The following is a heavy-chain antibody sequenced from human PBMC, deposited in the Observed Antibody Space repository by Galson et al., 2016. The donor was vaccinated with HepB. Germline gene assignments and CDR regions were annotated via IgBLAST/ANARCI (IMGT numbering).Heavy chain of an antibody. V-gene: IGHV4-34*01. CDR2: IYHSGNT. Sequence: SETLSLTCAVYGGSFSEYYWIWIRQSPEKGLEWIGEIYHSGNTTYNPSLQSRVAMSVDTSKNQFSLRLSSVTTADTAVYYCARGHGRRRWLWFGEPVHRYYFDYWGQGSLVTVSS. J-gene: IGHJ4*02. CDR1: GGSFSEYY. D-gene: IGHD3-10*01. CDR3: ARGHGRRRWLWFGEPVHRYYFDY.